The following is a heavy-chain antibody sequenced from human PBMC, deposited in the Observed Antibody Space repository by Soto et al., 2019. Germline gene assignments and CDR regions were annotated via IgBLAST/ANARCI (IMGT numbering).Heavy chain of an antibody. CDR3: ATANGSYRPLYF. J-gene: IGHJ4*02. Sequence: SVKVSCKAAVYSLTSQRINWVRQAPGQGLEWMGSISPYNGNTNYAQGIEGRVTMTADTSTNTAYMELRSLKSDDTAVYYCATANGSYRPLYFWGQGTLVTVSS. CDR1: VYSLTSQR. V-gene: IGHV1-18*01. D-gene: IGHD1-26*01. CDR2: ISPYNGNT.